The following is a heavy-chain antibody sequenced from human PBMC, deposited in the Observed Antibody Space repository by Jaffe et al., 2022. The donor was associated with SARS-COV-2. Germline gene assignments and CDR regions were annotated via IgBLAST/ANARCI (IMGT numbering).Heavy chain of an antibody. CDR3: TRLPWDTHSRGGRFDP. J-gene: IGHJ5*02. CDR2: IRSKANSYAT. Sequence: EVQLVESGGGLVQPGGSLKLSCAASGFTFSGSAMHWVRQASGKGLEWVGRIRSKANSYATAYAASVKGRFTISRDDSKNTAYLQMNSLKTEDTAVYYCTRLPWDTHSRGGRFDPWGQGTLVTVSS. D-gene: IGHD3-10*01. CDR1: GFTFSGSA. V-gene: IGHV3-73*01.